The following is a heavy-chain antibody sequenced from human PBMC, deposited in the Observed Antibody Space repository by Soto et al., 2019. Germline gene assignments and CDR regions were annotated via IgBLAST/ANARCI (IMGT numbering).Heavy chain of an antibody. CDR3: ARDTGDIVATIGHYFDY. CDR2: IYYSGST. Sequence: PSETLSLTCTVSGGSISSGDYYWSWIRQPPGKGLEWIGYIYYSGSTYYNPSLKSRVTISVDTSKNQFSLKLSSVTAADTAVYYCARDTGDIVATIGHYFDYWGQETLVTVSS. J-gene: IGHJ4*02. D-gene: IGHD5-12*01. CDR1: GGSISSGDYY. V-gene: IGHV4-30-4*01.